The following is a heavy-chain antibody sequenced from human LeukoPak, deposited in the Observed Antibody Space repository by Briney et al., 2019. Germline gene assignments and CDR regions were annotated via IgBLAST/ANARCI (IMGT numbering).Heavy chain of an antibody. CDR3: AREASPQGFPY. CDR1: GYTFTSYY. CDR2: INPSGGST. V-gene: IGHV1-46*01. Sequence: ASVKVSCKASGYTFTSYYMHWVRQAPGQGLEWMGIINPSGGSTSYAQKFQGRVIMIRDASTSTVYMELSSLRSEGTAVYYCAREASPQGFPYWGQGTLVTVSS. J-gene: IGHJ4*02.